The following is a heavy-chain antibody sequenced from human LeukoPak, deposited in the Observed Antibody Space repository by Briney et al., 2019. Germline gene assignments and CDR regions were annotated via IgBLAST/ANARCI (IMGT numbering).Heavy chain of an antibody. CDR2: IISSGGTT. V-gene: IGHV3-23*01. Sequence: GGSLRLSCAASGFTFSNYAMSWVRQAPGKGLEWVSNIISSGGTTDYADSVKGRLTISRDNSQNTLYLQMNSLRAEDTAVYYCAKRTPYSSGSYYFDYWGQGTLVTVSS. CDR3: AKRTPYSSGSYYFDY. CDR1: GFTFSNYA. D-gene: IGHD3-22*01. J-gene: IGHJ4*02.